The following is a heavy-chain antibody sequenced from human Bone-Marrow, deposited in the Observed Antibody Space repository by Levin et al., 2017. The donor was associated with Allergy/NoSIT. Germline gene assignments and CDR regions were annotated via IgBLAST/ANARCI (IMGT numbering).Heavy chain of an antibody. D-gene: IGHD2-2*01. CDR2: INPNSGGT. J-gene: IGHJ4*02. CDR1: GYTFTGYY. CDR3: ARANIVVVPAAMRY. V-gene: IGHV1-2*02. Sequence: ASVKVSCKASGYTFTGYYMHWVRQAPGQGLEWMGWINPNSGGTNYAQKFQGRVTMTRDTSISTAYMELSRLRSDDTAVYYCARANIVVVPAAMRYWAQGTLVTVSS.